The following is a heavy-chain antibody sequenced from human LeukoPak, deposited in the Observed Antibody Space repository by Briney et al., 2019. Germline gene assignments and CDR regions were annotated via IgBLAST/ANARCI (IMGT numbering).Heavy chain of an antibody. CDR1: GYDFTSYW. CDR2: IYPGDSDT. CDR3: ARHREYDISGYSSYWYFDL. Sequence: GESLKISCQDSGYDFTSYWIGWVRQMPGKGLEWMGIIYPGDSDTIYNPSFQGQVTISADKSTSTAYLQWTSLKASDTAMYYCARHREYDISGYSSYWYFDLWGRGTLVTVSS. J-gene: IGHJ2*01. V-gene: IGHV5-51*01. D-gene: IGHD3-22*01.